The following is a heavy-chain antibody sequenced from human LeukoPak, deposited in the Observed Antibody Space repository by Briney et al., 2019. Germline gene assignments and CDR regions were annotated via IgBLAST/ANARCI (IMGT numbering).Heavy chain of an antibody. Sequence: PGGSLRLSCAASGFTFSSYSMNWVRQAPGKGLEWVSSISSSSSYIYYADSVKGRFTISRDNDKNTPYLQMNSLRAKDTAVYYCARVRGYDSSFDYWGQGTLVTVSS. CDR2: ISSSSSYI. CDR1: GFTFSSYS. CDR3: ARVRGYDSSFDY. D-gene: IGHD5-12*01. V-gene: IGHV3-21*01. J-gene: IGHJ4*02.